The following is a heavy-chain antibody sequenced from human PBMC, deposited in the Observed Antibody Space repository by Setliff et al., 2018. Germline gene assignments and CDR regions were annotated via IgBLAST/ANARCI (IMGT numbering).Heavy chain of an antibody. CDR3: AKEPAVTMTESIRRSYYDYALDV. D-gene: IGHD3-22*01. CDR1: GYTFTNYG. J-gene: IGHJ6*02. CDR2: ISGHNGNT. V-gene: IGHV1-18*01. Sequence: GASVKVSCKTSGYTFTNYGITWVRQAPGQGLEWMGWISGHNGNTNYAQKFQGRVTLTTDTSTDTAYMELRGLRFDDTAIYYCAKEPAVTMTESIRRSYYDYALDVWGQGTAVTVSS.